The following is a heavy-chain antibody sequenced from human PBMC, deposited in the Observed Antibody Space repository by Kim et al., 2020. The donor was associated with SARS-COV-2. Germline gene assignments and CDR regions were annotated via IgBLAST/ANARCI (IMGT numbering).Heavy chain of an antibody. V-gene: IGHV4-34*01. CDR1: GGSFSGYY. CDR3: ARSGKRWNKLVGATGAKFDP. J-gene: IGHJ5*02. Sequence: SETLSLTCAVYGGSFSGYYWSWIRQPPGKGLEWIGEINHSGSTNYNPSLKSRVTISVDTSKNQFSLKLSSVTAADTAVYYCARSGKRWNKLVGATGAKFDPWGQGTLVTVSS. CDR2: INHSGST. D-gene: IGHD1-26*01.